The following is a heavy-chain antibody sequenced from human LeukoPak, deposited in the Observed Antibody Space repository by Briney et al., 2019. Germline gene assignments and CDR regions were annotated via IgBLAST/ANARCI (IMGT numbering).Heavy chain of an antibody. V-gene: IGHV1-69*01. CDR2: IIPIFGTA. J-gene: IGHJ3*02. D-gene: IGHD3-16*02. Sequence: GASVKVSCTASGGTFSSYALSWVRQAPGQGLEWMGGIIPIFGTANYAQKFQGRVTITADESTSTAYMELSSLRSEDTAVYYCARDSGYDYVWGSYRYLPDAFDIWGQGTMVTVSS. CDR3: ARDSGYDYVWGSYRYLPDAFDI. CDR1: GGTFSSYA.